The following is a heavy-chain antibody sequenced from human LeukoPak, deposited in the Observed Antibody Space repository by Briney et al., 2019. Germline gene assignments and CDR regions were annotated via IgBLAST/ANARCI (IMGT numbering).Heavy chain of an antibody. D-gene: IGHD3-22*01. CDR1: GFTVSSNY. Sequence: GGSLRLSCAASGFTVSSNYMNWVRQAPGKGLKWVSVIYSGGSTYYADSVKGRFTISRDNSKNTLYLQMNSLRAEDTAVYYCAGTYYYDKGAFDIWGQGTMVTVSS. CDR2: IYSGGST. V-gene: IGHV3-53*01. CDR3: AGTYYYDKGAFDI. J-gene: IGHJ3*02.